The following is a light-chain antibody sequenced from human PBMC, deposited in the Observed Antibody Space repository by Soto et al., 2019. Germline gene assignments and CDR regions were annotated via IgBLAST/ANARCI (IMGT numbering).Light chain of an antibody. Sequence: QSVLTQPPSASGTPGQRVTISCSGSSSNIGSNTVNWFQQLPGTAPKLLFFSNNQRPSGVPDRFSGSKSGTSASLAISGLQCEDEADYYCAAWDDSLNGVVFGGGTKLTVL. V-gene: IGLV1-44*01. CDR2: SNN. CDR3: AAWDDSLNGVV. J-gene: IGLJ2*01. CDR1: SSNIGSNT.